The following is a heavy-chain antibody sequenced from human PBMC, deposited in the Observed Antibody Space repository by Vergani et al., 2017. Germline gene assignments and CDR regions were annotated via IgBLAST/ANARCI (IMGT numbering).Heavy chain of an antibody. CDR1: GGSISSYY. CDR3: ARAGLEFDY. V-gene: IGHV4-59*01. J-gene: IGHJ4*02. D-gene: IGHD1-1*01. CDR2: IYYSGST. Sequence: QVQLQESGPGLVKPSETLSLTCTVSGGSISSYYWSWIRQPPGKGLEWIGYIYYSGSTNYNPSLKSRVTISVDTSKNQFSLKLSSVTAADTAVYYCARAGLEFDYWGQGLLVSVSS.